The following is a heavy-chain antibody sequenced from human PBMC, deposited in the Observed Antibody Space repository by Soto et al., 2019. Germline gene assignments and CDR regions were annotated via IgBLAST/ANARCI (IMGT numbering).Heavy chain of an antibody. CDR1: GFSLSTSGVG. J-gene: IGHJ4*02. V-gene: IGHV2-5*02. CDR2: IYWDDDK. Sequence: QITLKESGPTLVKPTQTLTLTCTFSGFSLSTSGVGVGWIRQPPGKALEWLALIYWDDDKRYSPSLKSRLTLTKDPSNNQVVLTMTNMDPVDTTTYCCAHHPGTPGAFNYWGQGTLVTVSS. D-gene: IGHD1-26*01. CDR3: AHHPGTPGAFNY.